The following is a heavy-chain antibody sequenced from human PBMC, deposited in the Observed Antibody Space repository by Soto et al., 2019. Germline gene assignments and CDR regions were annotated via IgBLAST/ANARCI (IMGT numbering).Heavy chain of an antibody. Sequence: SVKVSCKTSGYTFTSYAIHWVRQAPGQRLEWMGWINADNGDTKYSQKFSGRVTITRDTSANTAFMELSSLRSEDTAMYYCARELQGLYYFDFWGQGTLVTVSS. D-gene: IGHD4-4*01. CDR3: ARELQGLYYFDF. CDR1: GYTFTSYA. CDR2: INADNGDT. V-gene: IGHV1-3*01. J-gene: IGHJ4*02.